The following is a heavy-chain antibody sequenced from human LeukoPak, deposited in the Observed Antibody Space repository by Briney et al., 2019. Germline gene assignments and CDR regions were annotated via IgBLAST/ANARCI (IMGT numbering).Heavy chain of an antibody. CDR3: ARDLEYSSSSSSAAFDY. CDR2: IYHSGST. J-gene: IGHJ4*02. Sequence: PSETLSLTCAASGYSISSGYYWGWIRPPPGKGLEWIGSIYHSGSTYYNPSLKSRVTISVDTSKNQFSLKLSSVTAADTAVYYCARDLEYSSSSSSAAFDYWGQGTLVTVSS. V-gene: IGHV4-38-2*01. D-gene: IGHD6-6*01. CDR1: GYSISSGYY.